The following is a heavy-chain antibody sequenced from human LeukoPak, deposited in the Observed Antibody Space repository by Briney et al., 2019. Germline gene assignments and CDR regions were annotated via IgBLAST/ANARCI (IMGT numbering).Heavy chain of an antibody. CDR1: GFSFDDYA. CDR3: AKDISGTYLAALDY. Sequence: GESLRLSCAASGFSFDDYAMHWVRQTPGKGLEWVSGISCNSDTIANADPVKGRFTISRDNAKNSLYLQMISLRGEDTALYDCAKDISGTYLAALDYWGQGTLVTVSS. CDR2: ISCNSDTI. D-gene: IGHD1-26*01. J-gene: IGHJ4*02. V-gene: IGHV3-9*01.